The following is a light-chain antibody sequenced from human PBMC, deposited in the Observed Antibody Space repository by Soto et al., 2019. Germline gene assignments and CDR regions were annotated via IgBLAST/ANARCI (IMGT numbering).Light chain of an antibody. Sequence: EVVLTQSPATLSLSPGERATLSCRASQSVSTYLAWYQQKPGQAPRLLIYDASNRTTGIPARFSGSGSATDCTLTISSLEPDDFAVYYCQQRSSWITFGQGTRLEIK. CDR2: DAS. V-gene: IGKV3-11*01. J-gene: IGKJ5*01. CDR3: QQRSSWIT. CDR1: QSVSTY.